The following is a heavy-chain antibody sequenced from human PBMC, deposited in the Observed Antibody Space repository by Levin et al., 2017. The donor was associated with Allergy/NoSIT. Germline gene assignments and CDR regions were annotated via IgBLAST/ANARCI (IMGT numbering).Heavy chain of an antibody. V-gene: IGHV1-69*04. CDR1: GGTFSSYA. J-gene: IGHJ6*02. CDR2: IVVIIDIA. CDR3: TRHTFPIFYYGMDV. D-gene: IGHD3-9*01. Sequence: ASVKVSCKSSGGTFSSYAISWVRQAPGQGLEWMGRIVVIIDIANYAQKFQGRVTITADKSTSTVYMEMSSLRSEDTAVYYCTRHTFPIFYYGMDVWGQGTTVTVSS.